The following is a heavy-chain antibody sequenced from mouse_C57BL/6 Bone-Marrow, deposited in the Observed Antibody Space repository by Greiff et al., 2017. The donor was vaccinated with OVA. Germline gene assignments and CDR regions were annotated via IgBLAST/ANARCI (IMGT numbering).Heavy chain of an antibody. Sequence: DVKLVESGGGLVKPGGSLKLSCAASGFTFSDYGMHWVRQAPEKGLEWVAYISSGSSTIYYADTVKGRFTISRDNAKNTLFLQMTSLRSEDTAMYYCAREFLTLGGYFDVWGTGTTVTVSS. J-gene: IGHJ1*03. CDR1: GFTFSDYG. CDR2: ISSGSSTI. V-gene: IGHV5-17*01. CDR3: AREFLTLGGYFDV. D-gene: IGHD2-12*01.